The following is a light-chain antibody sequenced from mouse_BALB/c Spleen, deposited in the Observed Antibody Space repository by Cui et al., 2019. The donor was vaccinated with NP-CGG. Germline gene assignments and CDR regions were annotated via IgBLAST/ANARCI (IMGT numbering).Light chain of an antibody. CDR1: TGAITTSNY. V-gene: IGLV1*01. Sequence: QPVVTQEFPLTTSPGETVTLTCRSSTGAITTSNYANWVQEKPDHLFTGLIGGTKNRAPGVPARFSGSLIGDKAVLTITGAQTEDEAIYFCALWYSNHWVFGGGTKLTVL. CDR3: ALWYSNHWV. CDR2: GTK. J-gene: IGLJ1*01.